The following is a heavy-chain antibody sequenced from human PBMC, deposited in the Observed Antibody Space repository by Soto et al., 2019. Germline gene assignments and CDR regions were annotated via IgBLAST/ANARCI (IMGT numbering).Heavy chain of an antibody. CDR3: ANGDYRL. J-gene: IGHJ4*02. CDR2: ISAYNGNT. Sequence: SVKARWKDPGYTLTSYASSWVRQAPGQGLEWMGWISAYNGNTNYAQKLQGRVTMTTDTSTSTAYMELRSLRSDDTAVYYCANGDYRLWGQGTLVTVSS. CDR1: GYTLTSYA. V-gene: IGHV1-18*01. D-gene: IGHD4-17*01.